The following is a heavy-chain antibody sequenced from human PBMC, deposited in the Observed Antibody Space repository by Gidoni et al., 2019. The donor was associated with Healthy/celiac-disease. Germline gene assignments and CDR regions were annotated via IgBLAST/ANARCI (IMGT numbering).Heavy chain of an antibody. CDR2: INHSGST. CDR3: ARGWTYYYGSGSYGGMDV. J-gene: IGHJ6*02. CDR1: GGSFSGYY. V-gene: IGHV4-34*01. D-gene: IGHD3-10*01. Sequence: QVQLQQWGAGMLTPSETLSLTCAVYGGSFSGYYWSWIRQPPGKGREWIGEINHSGSTNYNPSLKSRVTISVDTSKNQFSLKLSSVTAADTAVYYCARGWTYYYGSGSYGGMDVWGQGTTVTVSS.